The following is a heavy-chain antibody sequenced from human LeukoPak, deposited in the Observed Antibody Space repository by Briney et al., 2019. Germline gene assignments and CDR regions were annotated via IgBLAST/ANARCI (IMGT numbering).Heavy chain of an antibody. J-gene: IGHJ4*02. CDR1: GGSISSYY. D-gene: IGHD5-24*01. CDR2: IYYSGSSGST. CDR3: AGGGDGYQTRFDY. Sequence: PSETLSLTCTVSGGSISSYYWNWIRQPPGKGLEWIGYIYYSGSSGSTNYNPSLRSRVTTSADTSKNQFSLKMTSVTAADTAVYYCAGGGDGYQTRFDYWGQGTQLTVSS. V-gene: IGHV4-59*01.